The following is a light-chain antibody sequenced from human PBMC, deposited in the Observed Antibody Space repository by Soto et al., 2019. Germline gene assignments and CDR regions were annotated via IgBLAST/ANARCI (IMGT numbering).Light chain of an antibody. Sequence: QSVLTQPASVSGSPGQSITISCTGTSSDVGSYNHVSWYQQHPGEAPKLLIHDVSDRPSGVSYRFSGSKSGNTASLTFSGLQTEDEADYYCSSYTTTSTWVFGGGTKVTVL. J-gene: IGLJ3*02. CDR2: DVS. CDR3: SSYTTTSTWV. V-gene: IGLV2-14*01. CDR1: SSDVGSYNH.